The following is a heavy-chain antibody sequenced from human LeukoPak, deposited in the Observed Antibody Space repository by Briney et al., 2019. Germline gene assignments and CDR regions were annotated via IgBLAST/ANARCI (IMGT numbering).Heavy chain of an antibody. CDR2: ISSSSSTI. J-gene: IGHJ4*02. V-gene: IGHV3-48*04. CDR1: GFTFSTYA. D-gene: IGHD2-2*01. CDR3: AKVNWCSATCADA. Sequence: GGSLRLSCAASGFTFSTYAMNWVRQAPGKGLEWVSYISSSSSTIYYADSVKGRFTISRDNAENSLYLQMNSLRAEDTAVYYCAKVNWCSATCADAWGQGTLVTVSS.